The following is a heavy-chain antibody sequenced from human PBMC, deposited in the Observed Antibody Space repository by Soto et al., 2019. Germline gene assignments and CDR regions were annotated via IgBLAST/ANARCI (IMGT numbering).Heavy chain of an antibody. CDR2: VSYDGNTK. CDR1: GFAFTSYG. Sequence: QVQLVESGGGVVQPGTSLSLSCAASGFAFTSYGMHWVREAPGKGLEWVAVVSYDGNTKYYADSVKGRFTISRDNSKNTLHLQTNSLSAEDTAMYWCAKIMVLGQHYLDYWGQGTLVTVSS. J-gene: IGHJ4*02. V-gene: IGHV3-30*18. CDR3: AKIMVLGQHYLDY. D-gene: IGHD3-10*01.